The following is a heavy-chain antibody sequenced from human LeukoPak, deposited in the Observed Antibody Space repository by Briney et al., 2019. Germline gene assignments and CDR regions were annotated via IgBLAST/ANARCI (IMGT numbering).Heavy chain of an antibody. CDR1: GFHFSSYW. CDR3: ASGGYSFFY. Sequence: GSLRLSCAASGFHFSSYWMNWVRQAPGKGLEWVANIKQDGSEKYYVDSVKGRFTISRDNAKNSLYLQMNSLRAEDTAVYYCASGGYSFFYWGQGTLVTVSS. D-gene: IGHD5-18*01. J-gene: IGHJ4*02. V-gene: IGHV3-7*03. CDR2: IKQDGSEK.